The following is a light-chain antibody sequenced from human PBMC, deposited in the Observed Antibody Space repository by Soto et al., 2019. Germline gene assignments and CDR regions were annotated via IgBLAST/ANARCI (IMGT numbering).Light chain of an antibody. Sequence: EIVMTQSPVTLAVSPGGRATLSCRASQSVSSDLAWYHQKPGQAPRLLIYGASTRATGIPARFSGSGSGTEFTLTINSLQSEDFATYYCQQYNSYPITFGQGTRLEI. V-gene: IGKV3-15*01. CDR2: GAS. CDR3: QQYNSYPIT. J-gene: IGKJ5*01. CDR1: QSVSSD.